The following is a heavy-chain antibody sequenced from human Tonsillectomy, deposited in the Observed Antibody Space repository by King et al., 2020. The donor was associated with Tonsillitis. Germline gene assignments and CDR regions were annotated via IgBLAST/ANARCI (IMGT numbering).Heavy chain of an antibody. J-gene: IGHJ5*02. V-gene: IGHV4-39*01. D-gene: IGHD2-2*01. Sequence: QLQESGPGLVKPSETLSLTCSVSGDAFSSSSLYWGWIRQAPGKGLEWIGIIHYSGNTYFNPSLKSRVTISRDTSRNQVSLQLTSVTAADTAVYYCTRHTHRIADSTGWSSGSWGQGTLVTVSS. CDR3: TRHTHRIADSTGWSSGS. CDR2: IHYSGNT. CDR1: GDAFSSSSLY.